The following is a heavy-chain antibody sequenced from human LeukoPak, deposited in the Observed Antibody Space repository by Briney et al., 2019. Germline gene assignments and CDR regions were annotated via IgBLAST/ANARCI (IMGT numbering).Heavy chain of an antibody. J-gene: IGHJ3*02. CDR2: IYHSGST. D-gene: IGHD2-15*01. V-gene: IGHV4-30-2*01. CDR3: ARAPGYCSGGSCYSYAFDI. Sequence: SEALSLTCSVSGGSVSSGSYYWSWIRQPPGKGLEWIGYIYHSGSTYYNPSLKSRVTISVDRSKNQFSLKLSSVTAADTAVYYCARAPGYCSGGSCYSYAFDIWGQGTMVTVSS. CDR1: GGSVSSGSYY.